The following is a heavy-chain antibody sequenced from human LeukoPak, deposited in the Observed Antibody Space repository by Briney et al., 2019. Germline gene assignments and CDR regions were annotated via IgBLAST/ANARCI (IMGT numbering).Heavy chain of an antibody. Sequence: PSETLSLTCTVSGGSISSYYWSWIRQPPGKGLEWIWEINHSGSTNYNPSLKSRVTISVDTSKNQFSLKLSSVTAADTAVYYCARTSKWELLPVSYLGPDPWGQGTLVTVSS. CDR1: GGSISSYY. J-gene: IGHJ5*02. D-gene: IGHD1-26*01. CDR3: ARTSKWELLPVSYLGPDP. CDR2: INHSGST. V-gene: IGHV4-34*01.